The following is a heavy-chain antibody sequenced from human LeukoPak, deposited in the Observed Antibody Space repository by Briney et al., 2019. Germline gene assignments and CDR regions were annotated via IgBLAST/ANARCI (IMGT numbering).Heavy chain of an antibody. CDR2: IKQDGSEK. CDR1: GFTFGDTW. CDR3: ATSYDMGWLIGY. D-gene: IGHD3/OR15-3a*01. Sequence: GGSLRLSCAASGFTFGDTWMNWVRQVPGQGLEWVANIKQDGSEKFYVASVKGRFTISRDNGKSSLYLQMNSLRAEDPALYYCATSYDMGWLIGYWGQGPLVTVSS. V-gene: IGHV3-7*03. J-gene: IGHJ4*02.